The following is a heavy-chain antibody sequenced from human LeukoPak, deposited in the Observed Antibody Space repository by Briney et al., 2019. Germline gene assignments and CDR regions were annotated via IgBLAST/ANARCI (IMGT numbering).Heavy chain of an antibody. J-gene: IGHJ5*02. V-gene: IGHV4-59*01. CDR3: AREGEGGFDP. CDR2: IYYSGGT. D-gene: IGHD3-16*01. Sequence: SETLSLTCTVSGASISSYYWSWIRQPPGKGVEWIGYIYYSGGTNYNHSLRSGVTISVDTSKNQFSLKLSSVTAADTAVYYCAREGEGGFDPWGQGTLVTVSS. CDR1: GASISSYY.